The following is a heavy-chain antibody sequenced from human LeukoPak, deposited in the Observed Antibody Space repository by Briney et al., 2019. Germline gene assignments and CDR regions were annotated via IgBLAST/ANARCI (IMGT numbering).Heavy chain of an antibody. Sequence: ASVRVSCKPSGFTFTACDIHWVRQAPGQGLESMGWINPNSGGTYYAQKFQGRVTMTRDTSISTAYMDLSRLISDDTAVYYCARGRFSDWNYYFMDVWGKGTTVTVSS. CDR2: INPNSGGT. CDR3: ARGRFSDWNYYFMDV. V-gene: IGHV1-2*02. D-gene: IGHD3-3*01. CDR1: GFTFTACD. J-gene: IGHJ6*03.